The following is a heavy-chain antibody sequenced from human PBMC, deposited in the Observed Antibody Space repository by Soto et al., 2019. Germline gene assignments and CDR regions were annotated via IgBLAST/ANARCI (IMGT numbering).Heavy chain of an antibody. D-gene: IGHD5-18*01. CDR3: ASGTAMALPDA. CDR2: ISAHNGNT. J-gene: IGHJ4*02. Sequence: QVQLVQSGAEVKKPGASVKVSCKASGYTFTSYGISWVRQAPGQGLEWMGWISAHNGNTKYAQKLQGRVTMTTDTSTSTGYMEVRSVRSDDTAVEYRASGTAMALPDAWGQGPLVTVSS. V-gene: IGHV1-18*01. CDR1: GYTFTSYG.